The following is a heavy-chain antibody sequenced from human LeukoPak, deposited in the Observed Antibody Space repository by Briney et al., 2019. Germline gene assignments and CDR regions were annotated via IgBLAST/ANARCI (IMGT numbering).Heavy chain of an antibody. CDR1: GFTFSSYG. J-gene: IGHJ4*02. D-gene: IGHD3-3*01. V-gene: IGHV3-33*01. CDR3: AIQAGSGYNPIY. Sequence: GRSPRLSCAASGFTFSSYGMHWVRQAPGKGLEWVAVIWYDGSNKYYADSVKGRFTISRDNSKNTLYLQMNSLRAEDTAVYYCAIQAGSGYNPIYWGQGTLVTVSS. CDR2: IWYDGSNK.